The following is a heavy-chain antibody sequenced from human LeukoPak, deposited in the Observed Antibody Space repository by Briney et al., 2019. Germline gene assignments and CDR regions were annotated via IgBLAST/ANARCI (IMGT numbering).Heavy chain of an antibody. CDR2: IDHSGRT. Sequence: SETLSLTCAVYGGSFSGYYWSWIRQIPGKGPEWIGEIDHSGRTNANSSLRSRVTISVDMSKNQFSLRLNSVTAADTAVYYCARKSILTSGRKPYDYWDQGALVTVSS. V-gene: IGHV4-34*01. CDR1: GGSFSGYY. D-gene: IGHD2-15*01. J-gene: IGHJ4*02. CDR3: ARKSILTSGRKPYDY.